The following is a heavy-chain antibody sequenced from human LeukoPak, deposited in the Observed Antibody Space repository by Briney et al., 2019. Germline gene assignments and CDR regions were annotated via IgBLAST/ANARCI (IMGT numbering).Heavy chain of an antibody. CDR3: ATLMGKWFGELLRDY. CDR2: IYYSGST. D-gene: IGHD3-10*01. V-gene: IGHV4-59*05. J-gene: IGHJ4*02. Sequence: SETLSLTCTVSGGSISSYYWSWIRQPPGKGLEWIGSIYYSGSTYYNPSLKSRVTISVDTSKNQFSLKLSSVTAADTAVYYCATLMGKWFGELLRDYWGRGTLVTVSS. CDR1: GGSISSYY.